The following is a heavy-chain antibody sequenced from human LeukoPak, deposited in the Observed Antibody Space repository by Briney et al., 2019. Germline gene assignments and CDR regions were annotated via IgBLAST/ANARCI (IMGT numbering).Heavy chain of an antibody. CDR1: GYTFTGYY. D-gene: IGHD3-10*01. Sequence: ASVKVSCKASGYTFTGYYMHWVRQAPGRGLEWMGWINPNSGGTNYAQKFQGRVTMTRDTSISTAYMELSRLRSDDTAVYYCARDLGKGVIITTPWFDPWGQGTLVTVSS. J-gene: IGHJ5*02. V-gene: IGHV1-2*02. CDR3: ARDLGKGVIITTPWFDP. CDR2: INPNSGGT.